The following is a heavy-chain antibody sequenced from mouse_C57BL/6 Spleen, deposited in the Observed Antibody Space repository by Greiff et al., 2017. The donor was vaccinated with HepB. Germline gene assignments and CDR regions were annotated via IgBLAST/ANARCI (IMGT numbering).Heavy chain of an antibody. J-gene: IGHJ1*03. V-gene: IGHV5-9-1*02. CDR2: ISSGGDYI. CDR3: TRDQGTTVVARYDGYFDV. D-gene: IGHD1-1*01. CDR1: GFTFSSYA. Sequence: EVMLVESGEGLVKPGGSLKLSCAASGFTFSSYAMSWVRQTPEKRLEWVAYISSGGDYIYYADTVKGRFTISRDNARNTLYLQMGSLKSEDTAMYYCTRDQGTTVVARYDGYFDVWGTGTTVTVSS.